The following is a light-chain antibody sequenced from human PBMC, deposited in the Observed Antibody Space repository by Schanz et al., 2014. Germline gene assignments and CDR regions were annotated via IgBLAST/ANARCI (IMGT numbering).Light chain of an antibody. CDR1: SSDVGGYNY. V-gene: IGLV2-14*03. CDR2: DVS. CDR3: CSYASDRTWV. J-gene: IGLJ3*02. Sequence: QSALTQPPSASGSPGQSITISCTGTSSDVGGYNYVSWYQQHPGQAPKLMIYDVSIRPSGVSNRFSASKSGNTASLTIFGLQTEDEADYHCCSYASDRTWVFGGGTKLTVL.